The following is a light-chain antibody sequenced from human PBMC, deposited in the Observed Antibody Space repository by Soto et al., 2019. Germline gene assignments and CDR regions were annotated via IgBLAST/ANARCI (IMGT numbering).Light chain of an antibody. CDR3: ASWDDRLGAVI. J-gene: IGLJ2*01. Sequence: QAVVTQPPSASGTPGQRVTISCSGSNSNVGNNTVNWYQQFPGTSPRLLIEANNQRASGVPDRFSGSKSANSASLAISGLKSEDEADYYCASWDDRLGAVIFGGGTKLTVL. V-gene: IGLV1-44*01. CDR1: NSNVGNNT. CDR2: ANN.